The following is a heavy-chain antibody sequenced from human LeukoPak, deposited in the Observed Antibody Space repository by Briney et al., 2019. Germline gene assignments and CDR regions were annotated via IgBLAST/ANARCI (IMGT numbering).Heavy chain of an antibody. CDR2: ISYDGSNK. J-gene: IGHJ4*02. V-gene: IGHV3-30*03. CDR1: GFTFSSYG. CDR3: ARDQFGDYFRGADY. D-gene: IGHD3-22*01. Sequence: PGRSLRLSCAASGFTFSSYGMHWVRPAPGKGLEWVAVISYDGSNKYYADSVKGRFTISRDNSKNTLYLQMNSLRAEDTAVYYCARDQFGDYFRGADYWGQGTRVTVSS.